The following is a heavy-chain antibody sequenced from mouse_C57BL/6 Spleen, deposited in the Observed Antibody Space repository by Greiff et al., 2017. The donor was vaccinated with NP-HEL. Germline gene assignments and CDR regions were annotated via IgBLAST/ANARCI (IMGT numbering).Heavy chain of an antibody. CDR3: AREEGYDGYPFAD. D-gene: IGHD2-3*01. CDR2: ISDGGSYT. J-gene: IGHJ3*01. CDR1: GFTFSSYA. V-gene: IGHV5-4*01. Sequence: EVKVVESGGGLVKPGGSLKLSCAASGFTFSSYAMSWVRQTPEKRLEWVATISDGGSYTYYPDNVKGRFTISRDNAKNNLYLQMSHLKSEDTAMYYCAREEGYDGYPFADWGQGTLVTVAA.